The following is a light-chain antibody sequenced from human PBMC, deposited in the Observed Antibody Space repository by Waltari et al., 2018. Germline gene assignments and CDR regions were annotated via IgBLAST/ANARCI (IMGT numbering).Light chain of an antibody. CDR2: SAS. J-gene: IGKJ4*01. CDR3: QQTSTFPVT. V-gene: IGKV1-12*01. CDR1: PGISNW. Sequence: DIQLTQYPSSVSASVGYRVTITCRASPGISNWLAWYQQKPGKAPNLLVYSASNLQSGVPSRFSGSGSGTDFTLTISSLQPEDFATYYCQQTSTFPVTFGGGTEVEF.